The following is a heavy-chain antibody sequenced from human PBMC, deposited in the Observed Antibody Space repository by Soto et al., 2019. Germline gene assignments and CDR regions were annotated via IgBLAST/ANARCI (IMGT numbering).Heavy chain of an antibody. CDR3: ARGRSGGAARY. Sequence: SETLSLTCTVSGGSISSYYWSWIRQPPGKGLEWIGYIYYSGSTNYNPSLKSRVTISVDTSKNQFSLKLSSVTAADTAVYYCARGRSGGAARYWGQGTLVTVSS. CDR2: IYYSGST. V-gene: IGHV4-59*01. D-gene: IGHD6-6*01. CDR1: GGSISSYY. J-gene: IGHJ4*02.